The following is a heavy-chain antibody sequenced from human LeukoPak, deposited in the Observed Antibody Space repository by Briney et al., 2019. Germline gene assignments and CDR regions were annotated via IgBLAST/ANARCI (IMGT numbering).Heavy chain of an antibody. V-gene: IGHV3-23*01. CDR1: GFTFSSYA. CDR3: AKDFRIGYSAHFDY. D-gene: IGHD2-21*01. CDR2: ISGSGGST. J-gene: IGHJ4*02. Sequence: GGSLRLSCAASGFTFSSYAMSWVRQAPGKGLEWVSVISGSGGSTYYADSVKGRFTISRDNSKNTLYLQMDSLRGEDTAVYYCAKDFRIGYSAHFDYWGQGALVTVSS.